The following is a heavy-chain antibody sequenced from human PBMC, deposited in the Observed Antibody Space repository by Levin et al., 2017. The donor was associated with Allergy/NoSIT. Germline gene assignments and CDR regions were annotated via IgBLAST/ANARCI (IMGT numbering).Heavy chain of an antibody. CDR1: GFTFSSYA. Sequence: GGSLRLSCAASGFTFSSYAMSWVRQAPGKGLEWVSAISGSGGSTYYADSVKGRFTISRDNSKNTLYLQMNSLRAEDTAVYYCAKDPSYYYYYGMDVWGQGTTVTVSS. J-gene: IGHJ6*02. CDR2: ISGSGGST. D-gene: IGHD3-16*02. V-gene: IGHV3-23*01. CDR3: AKDPSYYYYYGMDV.